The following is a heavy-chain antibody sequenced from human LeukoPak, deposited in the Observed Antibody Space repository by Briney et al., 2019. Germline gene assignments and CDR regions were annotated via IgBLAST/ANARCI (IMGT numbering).Heavy chain of an antibody. Sequence: PGGSLRLSCAASGFTFSTYTMNWVRQAPGKGLEWVSCISSSSSYINYADSVKGRFTISRDNAKNSLYLQMNSLRAEDTAIYYCARDYYYDSSGYQPDAFDIWGQGTMVTVSS. CDR1: GFTFSTYT. V-gene: IGHV3-21*01. D-gene: IGHD3-22*01. CDR3: ARDYYYDSSGYQPDAFDI. CDR2: ISSSSSYI. J-gene: IGHJ3*02.